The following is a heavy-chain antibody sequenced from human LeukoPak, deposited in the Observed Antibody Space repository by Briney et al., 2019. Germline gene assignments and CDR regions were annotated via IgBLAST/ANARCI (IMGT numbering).Heavy chain of an antibody. CDR3: ARVDRYYFYLDV. CDR2: IIPIFRTP. V-gene: IGHV1-69*05. CDR1: GGTSSTYT. Sequence: ASVKVSCKASGGTSSTYTITWVRQAPGQGLEWMGGIIPIFRTPNYAQKFQGRVTITTDESTSTAYMELSSLKSEDTAIYYCARVDRYYFYLDVWGKGTTVTVSS. J-gene: IGHJ6*03.